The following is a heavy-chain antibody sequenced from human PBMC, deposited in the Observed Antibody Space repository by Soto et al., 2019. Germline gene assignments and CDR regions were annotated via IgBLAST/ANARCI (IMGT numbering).Heavy chain of an antibody. CDR1: GYTFTTYT. J-gene: IGHJ4*02. D-gene: IGHD2-2*01. CDR2: INGGSGNT. V-gene: IGHV1-3*01. Sequence: GASVKVSCKASGYTFTTYTINWVRQAPGQRLEWMGWINGGSGNTKYSQKFQGRVTITRDTSASTVYMELSSLRYEDTAVYYCAGPSRYCSSTSCYFPFDYWGQGTQVTV. CDR3: AGPSRYCSSTSCYFPFDY.